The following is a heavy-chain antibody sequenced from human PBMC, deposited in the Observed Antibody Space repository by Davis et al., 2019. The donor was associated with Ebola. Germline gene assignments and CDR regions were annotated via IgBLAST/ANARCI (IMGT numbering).Heavy chain of an antibody. CDR2: IYYSGST. V-gene: IGHV4-39*07. Sequence: SETLSLTCTVSGGSISSSSYYWGWIRQPPGKGLEWIGSIYYSGSTYYNPSLKSRVTISVDTSKNQFSLKLSSVTAADTAVYYCARDGYYDILTGYLRNYYYGMDVWGQGTTVTVSS. CDR3: ARDGYYDILTGYLRNYYYGMDV. CDR1: GGSISSSSYY. D-gene: IGHD3-9*01. J-gene: IGHJ6*02.